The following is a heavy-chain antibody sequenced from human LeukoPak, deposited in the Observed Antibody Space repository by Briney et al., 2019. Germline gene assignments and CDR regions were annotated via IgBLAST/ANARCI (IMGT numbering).Heavy chain of an antibody. CDR1: GGSISSSSYY. J-gene: IGHJ3*02. Sequence: SETLSLTCTVSGGSISSSSYYWGWIRQPPGKGLECIGSIYYSGSTYYNPSLKSRVTISVDTSKNEFSLKLSSVTAADTAVYYCARVLGCYSGYNYCAFDIWGQGTMVTVSS. D-gene: IGHD5-12*01. CDR2: IYYSGST. V-gene: IGHV4-39*07. CDR3: ARVLGCYSGYNYCAFDI.